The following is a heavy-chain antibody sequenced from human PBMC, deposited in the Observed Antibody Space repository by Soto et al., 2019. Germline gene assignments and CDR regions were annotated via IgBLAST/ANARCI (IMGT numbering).Heavy chain of an antibody. CDR1: GFTFSSYG. D-gene: IGHD2-2*01. J-gene: IGHJ4*02. Sequence: GGSLRLSCAASGFTFSSYGMHWVRQAPGKGLEWVSAIRDNGSNKYYADSVKGRFTISRDNSKNTLYLQMNSLRAEDTAVYYCAKGPPSCSSTSCYGYYFDYWGQETLVTVSS. V-gene: IGHV3-33*06. CDR3: AKGPPSCSSTSCYGYYFDY. CDR2: IRDNGSNK.